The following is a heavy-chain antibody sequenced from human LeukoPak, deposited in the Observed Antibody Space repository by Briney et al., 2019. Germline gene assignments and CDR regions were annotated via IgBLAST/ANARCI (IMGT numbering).Heavy chain of an antibody. CDR2: IIPILGIA. D-gene: IGHD5/OR15-5a*01. Sequence: SVKISCKASGGTFSSYTISWVRQAPGQGLEWMGRIIPILGIANYAQKFQGRVTITADKSTSTAYMELSSLRSEDTAVYYCARDHVYTVYYYYIEVWGKGSTVTVSS. CDR3: ARDHVYTVYYYYIEV. J-gene: IGHJ6*03. V-gene: IGHV1-69*04. CDR1: GGTFSSYT.